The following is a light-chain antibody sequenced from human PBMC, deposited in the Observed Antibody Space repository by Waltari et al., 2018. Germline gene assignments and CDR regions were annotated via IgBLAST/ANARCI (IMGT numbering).Light chain of an antibody. V-gene: IGLV1-44*01. CDR3: AAWDDSLNTRL. CDR1: SSNIGTNT. Sequence: QSVLTQPPSASGTPGQGVTISCSGSSSNIGTNTVSWYQQFPGTALQLLLHTDNQRPSGVPDRFSGSKSGTSASLAISGLQSEDEAHYFCAAWDDSLNTRLFGGGTKVTVL. J-gene: IGLJ3*02. CDR2: TDN.